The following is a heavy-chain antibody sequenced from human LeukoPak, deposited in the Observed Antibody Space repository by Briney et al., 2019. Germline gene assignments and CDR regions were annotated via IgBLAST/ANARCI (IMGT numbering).Heavy chain of an antibody. D-gene: IGHD6-19*01. V-gene: IGHV1-46*01. CDR2: INPSGGST. CDR3: ARERGPPGYSSGWSPFDY. CDR1: GYTFTSYY. Sequence: ASVKVSCKASGYTFTSYYMHWVRQAPGQGLEWMGIINPSGGSTSYAQKFQGRVTMTRDTSTSTVYMELSSLRSEDTAVYYCARERGPPGYSSGWSPFDYWGQGTLVTVSS. J-gene: IGHJ4*02.